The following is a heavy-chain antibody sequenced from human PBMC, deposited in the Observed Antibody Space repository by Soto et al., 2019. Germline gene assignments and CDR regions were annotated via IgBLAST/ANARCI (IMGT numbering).Heavy chain of an antibody. V-gene: IGHV3-7*01. CDR2: ISPDGSER. J-gene: IGHJ4*02. CDR3: TYNYI. D-gene: IGHD1-1*01. Sequence: PGGSLRLSCAASGLTFSRSWVGWVRQAPGKGLEWVANISPDGSERYYVDSVRGRFVISRDSAKNSLSLQMDSLRAEDTAVYYCTYNYIWGQGTLVTVSS. CDR1: GLTFSRSW.